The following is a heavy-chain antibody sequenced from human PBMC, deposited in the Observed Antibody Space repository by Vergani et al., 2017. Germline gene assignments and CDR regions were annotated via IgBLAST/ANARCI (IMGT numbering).Heavy chain of an antibody. Sequence: QVQLVQSGAEVKKPGASVKVSCKASGYTFTSYYMHWVRQAPGQGLEWMGIINPSGGSTSYAQKFQGRVTMTRDTSTSTVYMGRSSLRSEDTAVYYCARGSGGYSSGPVDYGMDVWGQGTTVTVSS. CDR1: GYTFTSYY. CDR3: ARGSGGYSSGPVDYGMDV. V-gene: IGHV1-46*01. J-gene: IGHJ6*02. CDR2: INPSGGST. D-gene: IGHD5-18*01.